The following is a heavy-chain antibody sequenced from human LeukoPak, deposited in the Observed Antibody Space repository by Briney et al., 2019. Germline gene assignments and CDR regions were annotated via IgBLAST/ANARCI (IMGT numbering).Heavy chain of an antibody. CDR1: GESFSSYY. J-gene: IGHJ4*02. Sequence: SETLSLTCAVYGESFSSYYWSWIRQPPGKGLEWIGEINHSGNTNYNPSLKSRVTISVDTSKNQFSLKLSSVTAADTAVYYCARRVIIRSYYYDYWGQGTLVTVSS. CDR3: ARRVIIRSYYYDY. CDR2: INHSGNT. D-gene: IGHD3-10*01. V-gene: IGHV4-34*01.